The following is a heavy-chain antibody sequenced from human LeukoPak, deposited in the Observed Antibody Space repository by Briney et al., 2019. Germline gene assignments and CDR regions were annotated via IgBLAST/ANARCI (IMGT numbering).Heavy chain of an antibody. J-gene: IGHJ4*02. CDR1: GGSISSYY. CDR2: IYSTGST. D-gene: IGHD6-13*01. Sequence: SETLSLTCTVSGGSISSYYWSWIRQPAGKGLEWIGRIYSTGSTNYNPSLKSRVTMSVDTSKNQFSLWLRSVTAADTAVYYCARQIALAGTAGFDFWGQGALVTVSS. V-gene: IGHV4-4*07. CDR3: ARQIALAGTAGFDF.